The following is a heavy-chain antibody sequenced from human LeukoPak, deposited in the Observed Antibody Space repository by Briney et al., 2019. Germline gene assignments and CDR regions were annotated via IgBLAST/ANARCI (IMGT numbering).Heavy chain of an antibody. CDR3: ARNVGWYSHDT. CDR1: GDSLSSDD. Sequence: PTETLSLTCTVSGDSLSSDDWSWVRQPPGKGLEWIGYIYGSGSTHYAPSLTTRVTISQDTSKNQFSLKLTSLTAADTAVYYCARNVGWYSHDTWGQGTLVTVSS. CDR2: IYGSGST. J-gene: IGHJ5*02. V-gene: IGHV4-59*08. D-gene: IGHD6-19*01.